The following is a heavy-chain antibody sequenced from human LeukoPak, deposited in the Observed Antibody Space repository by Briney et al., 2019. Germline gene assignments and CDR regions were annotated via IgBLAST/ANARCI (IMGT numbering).Heavy chain of an antibody. D-gene: IGHD1-26*01. CDR2: ISGRGGST. CDR1: GFTFSTYA. Sequence: GGFLRLSCAASGFTFSTYAMSWVRQAPGKGLEWVSSISGRGGSTYYADSVKGRFTISRDNSKNTLFLQMNSLRGEDTAVYYCIRHYDYWGQGTLVTVSP. CDR3: IRHYDY. J-gene: IGHJ4*02. V-gene: IGHV3-23*01.